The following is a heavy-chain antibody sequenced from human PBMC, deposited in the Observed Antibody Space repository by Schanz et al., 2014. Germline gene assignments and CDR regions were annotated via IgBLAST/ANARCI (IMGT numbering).Heavy chain of an antibody. V-gene: IGHV3-30*04. D-gene: IGHD6-19*01. CDR2: ISYNGRRK. Sequence: QVQLVESGGGVVQPGRSLRLSCAASGFTFSENAMHWVRQTPGKGLEWVAVISYNGRRKYYADSVKGRFTISRDNSKNTLYLQMNSLRAEDTAVYYCAKDLAVAGDYWGQGTLVTVSS. CDR1: GFTFSENA. J-gene: IGHJ4*02. CDR3: AKDLAVAGDY.